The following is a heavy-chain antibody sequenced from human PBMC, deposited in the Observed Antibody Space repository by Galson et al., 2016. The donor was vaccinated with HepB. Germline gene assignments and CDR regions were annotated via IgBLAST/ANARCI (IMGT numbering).Heavy chain of an antibody. D-gene: IGHD3-22*01. CDR1: GYSFTSYY. V-gene: IGHV1-46*01. J-gene: IGHJ4*02. CDR3: ARGNSYDNSDRLDY. Sequence: SVKVSCKASGYSFTSYYLHWVRQAPGQGLEWMGIINPGGGTTSFAQRFQGRVTMARDTSTKTVYMVLSSLRSDDSAVYYWARGNSYDNSDRLDYWGQGALVTVSS. CDR2: INPGGGTT.